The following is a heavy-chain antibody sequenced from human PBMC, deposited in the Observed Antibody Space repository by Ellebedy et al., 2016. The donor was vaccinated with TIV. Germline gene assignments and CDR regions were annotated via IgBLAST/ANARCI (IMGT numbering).Heavy chain of an antibody. V-gene: IGHV3-9*01. Sequence: SLKISXAASGFTFGNYAMHWVRQVPGKGLEWVSGISWNSGATDFADAVKGRFIISRDNAENSLYLQMNSLRTEDTALYYCCTTQAGDAPSHWGQGTLVTVSS. CDR1: GFTFGNYA. CDR3: CTTQAGDAPSH. CDR2: ISWNSGAT. J-gene: IGHJ4*02. D-gene: IGHD1-1*01.